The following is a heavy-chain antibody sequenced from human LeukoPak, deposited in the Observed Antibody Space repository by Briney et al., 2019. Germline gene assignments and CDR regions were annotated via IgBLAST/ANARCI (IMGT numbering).Heavy chain of an antibody. D-gene: IGHD3-10*01. CDR1: GYTFTIYG. V-gene: IGHV1-18*01. J-gene: IGHJ4*02. Sequence: ASVSVSYRASGYTFTIYGISWVRQAPGQGLEWMGWISAYNGNTNYAQKLQGRVTMTTDTSTSTAYMELRSLRSDDTAVYYCARDREWFGELSHWGQGTLVTVSS. CDR3: ARDREWFGELSH. CDR2: ISAYNGNT.